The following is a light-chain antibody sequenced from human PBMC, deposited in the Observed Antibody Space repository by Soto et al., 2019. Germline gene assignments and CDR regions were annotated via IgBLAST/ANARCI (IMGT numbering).Light chain of an antibody. CDR3: QQYDKWPPKT. J-gene: IGKJ1*01. V-gene: IGKV3-15*01. CDR1: QSVSNN. CDR2: GAS. Sequence: EIVMTQSPANLSVSPGERATLSCRASQSVSNNLAWYQKKPGQAPRLLIYGASTRATGIPARFSGSGSGTEFTLTISSLQSEDLAVYYCQQYDKWPPKTFGQGTKVEVK.